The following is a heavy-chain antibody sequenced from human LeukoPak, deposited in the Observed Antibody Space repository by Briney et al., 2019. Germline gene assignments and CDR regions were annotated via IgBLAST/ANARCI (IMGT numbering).Heavy chain of an antibody. Sequence: PSETLSLTCAVYGGSFSGYYWSWIRQPPGKGLEWIGEINHSGSTNYNPSLKSRVTISVDTSKNQFSLKLSSVTAADTAVYYCARRLGGRSGYYRGYFDYWGQGTLVTVSS. CDR2: INHSGST. CDR3: ARRLGGRSGYYRGYFDY. D-gene: IGHD3-22*01. CDR1: GGSFSGYY. V-gene: IGHV4-34*01. J-gene: IGHJ4*02.